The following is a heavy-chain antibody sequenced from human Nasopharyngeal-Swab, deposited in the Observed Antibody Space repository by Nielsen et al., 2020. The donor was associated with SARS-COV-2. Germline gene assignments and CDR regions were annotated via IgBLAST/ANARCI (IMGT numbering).Heavy chain of an antibody. J-gene: IGHJ4*02. CDR1: GFTLSSYS. CDR3: ARDITKDYFDY. Sequence: GESLKISCAASGFTLSSYSMNWARQAPGKGLEWVSSISSTSTYIYYADSVKGRFTISRDNAKNSLYLQMNSLRAEDTAVYYCARDITKDYFDYWGQGTLVTVSS. D-gene: IGHD3-10*01. CDR2: ISSTSTYI. V-gene: IGHV3-21*01.